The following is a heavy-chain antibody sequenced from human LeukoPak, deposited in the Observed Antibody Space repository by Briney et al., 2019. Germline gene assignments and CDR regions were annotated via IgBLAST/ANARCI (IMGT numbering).Heavy chain of an antibody. V-gene: IGHV4-4*07. CDR3: ARAPVQDLSFVGWFDS. CDR2: ISASGNT. D-gene: IGHD1-26*01. CDR1: GGSMTTDS. J-gene: IGHJ5*01. Sequence: PSETLSLTCTVSGGSMTTDSWNWIRLPAGKGLEWIGRISASGNTNYNPSLFTRVTMSIDTSENQFSLKLNFVTAADTAVYFCARAPVQDLSFVGWFDSWGQGTLVIVSS.